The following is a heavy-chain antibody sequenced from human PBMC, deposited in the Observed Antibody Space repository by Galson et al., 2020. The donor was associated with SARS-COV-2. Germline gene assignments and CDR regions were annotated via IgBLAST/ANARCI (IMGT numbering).Heavy chain of an antibody. CDR1: GGSVSSNNYF. Sequence: SETLSLTCSVSGGSVSSNNYFWGWIRRPPGKGLEWIGNIYQNGNTYYNPSLKTRVTISVDTSRNHFSLNLSSVTAADTAVFYCARHPTECSDGACNLDHFDHWGQGILVTVSS. D-gene: IGHD2-15*01. J-gene: IGHJ4*02. V-gene: IGHV4-39*01. CDR3: ARHPTECSDGACNLDHFDH. CDR2: IYQNGNT.